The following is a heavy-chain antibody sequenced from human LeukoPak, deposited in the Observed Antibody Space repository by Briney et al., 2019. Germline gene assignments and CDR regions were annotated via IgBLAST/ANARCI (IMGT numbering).Heavy chain of an antibody. Sequence: ASVKVSCKASGYTFNAYYIHWVRQAPGHGLEWMGWINPHSGGTKSTQKFQDRVTMTRDTSISTVYMELSRLRSDDRAVYYCARDRDSYGDYYFFYMDVWGKGTTVAVSS. J-gene: IGHJ6*03. V-gene: IGHV1-2*02. CDR3: ARDRDSYGDYYFFYMDV. CDR2: INPHSGGT. CDR1: GYTFNAYY. D-gene: IGHD5-18*01.